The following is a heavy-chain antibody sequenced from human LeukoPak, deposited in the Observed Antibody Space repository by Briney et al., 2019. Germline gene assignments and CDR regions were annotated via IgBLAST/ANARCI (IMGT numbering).Heavy chain of an antibody. CDR1: GFTFSTFS. CDR3: AKKLFTGMGYYFDS. Sequence: GGSLRLSCAASGFTFSTFSMSWVRQAPGNGLEWVSTISDGGGITDYADSVKGRFTTARDNSKTTLYLQMNSLRAEDTALYYGAKKLFTGMGYYFDSWGQGTLVTVSS. J-gene: IGHJ4*02. D-gene: IGHD3-10*01. V-gene: IGHV3-23*01. CDR2: ISDGGGIT.